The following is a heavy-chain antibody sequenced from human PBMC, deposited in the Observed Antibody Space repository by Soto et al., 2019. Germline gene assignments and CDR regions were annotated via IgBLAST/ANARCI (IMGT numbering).Heavy chain of an antibody. D-gene: IGHD5-12*01. CDR3: AKDARGYSGYDLGAFDY. J-gene: IGHJ4*02. V-gene: IGHV3-23*01. Sequence: GGSLRLSCAASGFTFSSCAMSWVRQAPGKGLEWVSAISGSGGSTYYADSVKGRFTISRDNSKNTLYLQMNSLRAEDTAVYYCAKDARGYSGYDLGAFDYWGQGTLVTVSS. CDR2: ISGSGGST. CDR1: GFTFSSCA.